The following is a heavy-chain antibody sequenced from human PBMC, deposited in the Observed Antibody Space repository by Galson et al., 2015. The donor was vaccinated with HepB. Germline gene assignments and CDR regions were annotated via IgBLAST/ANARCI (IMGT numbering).Heavy chain of an antibody. CDR3: AREFIAAAGTSDAFDI. V-gene: IGHV4-31*03. J-gene: IGHJ3*02. Sequence: TLSLTCTVSGGSISRGGYYWSWIRQHPGKGLEWIGYIYDSGSTYYNPSLKSRVTISIDTSKNQFSLKLSSVTAADTAVYYCAREFIAAAGTSDAFDIWGQGTMVTVSS. D-gene: IGHD6-13*01. CDR1: GGSISRGGYY. CDR2: IYDSGST.